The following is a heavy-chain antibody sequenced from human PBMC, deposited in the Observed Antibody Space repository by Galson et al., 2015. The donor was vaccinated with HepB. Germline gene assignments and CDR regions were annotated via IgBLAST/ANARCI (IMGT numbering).Heavy chain of an antibody. CDR1: GYSFTNYW. CDR2: IYPGDSDT. J-gene: IGHJ6*02. V-gene: IGHV5-51*01. D-gene: IGHD5-24*01. CDR3: ARQAGMATDPGYYYGMDV. Sequence: QSGAEVKKPGESLKISCTGSGYSFTNYWIGWVRQMPGKGLEWMGVIYPGDSDTRYSPSFQGQVTISADKSMSTAYLQWSSLKASDTAMYYCARQAGMATDPGYYYGMDVWGQGITVTVSS.